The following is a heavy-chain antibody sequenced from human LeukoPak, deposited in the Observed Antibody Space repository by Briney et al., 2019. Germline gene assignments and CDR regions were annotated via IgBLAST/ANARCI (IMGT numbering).Heavy chain of an antibody. J-gene: IGHJ4*02. D-gene: IGHD3-22*01. CDR2: ISSSSSTI. CDR1: GFTFSTYT. V-gene: IGHV3-48*01. CDR3: ARDRTGYYDSSPFDY. Sequence: GGSLRLSCAASGFTFSTYTMNWVRQAPGKGLEWVSYISSSSSTIYYADSVKGRFTISRDNAKNSLYLQMNSLRAEDTAVYYCARDRTGYYDSSPFDYWGQGTLVTVSS.